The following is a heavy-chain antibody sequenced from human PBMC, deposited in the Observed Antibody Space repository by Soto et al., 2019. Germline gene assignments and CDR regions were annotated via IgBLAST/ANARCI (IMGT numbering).Heavy chain of an antibody. CDR3: ARDRHGDEIDY. CDR1: GGSISSGGYY. J-gene: IGHJ4*02. V-gene: IGHV4-31*03. CDR2: IYYSGST. Sequence: SETLSLTCTVSGGSISSGGYYWSRIRQHPGKGLEWIGYIYYSGSTYYNPSLKSRLTMSVDTSKNQFSLKLSSVTAADTAVYFCARDRHGDEIDYWGKGTLVTVSS. D-gene: IGHD4-17*01.